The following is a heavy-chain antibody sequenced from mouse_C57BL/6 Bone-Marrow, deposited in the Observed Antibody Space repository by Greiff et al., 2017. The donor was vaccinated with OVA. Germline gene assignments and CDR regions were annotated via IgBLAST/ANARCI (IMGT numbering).Heavy chain of an antibody. CDR2: ISDGGSYT. J-gene: IGHJ3*01. Sequence: EVKVVESGGGLVKPGGSLKLSCAASGFTFSSYAMSWVRQTPEKRLEWVATISDGGSYTYYPDNVKGRFTISRDNAKNNLYLQMSHLKSEDTAMYYCAREDYGSRDWFAYWGQGTLVTVSA. CDR3: AREDYGSRDWFAY. CDR1: GFTFSSYA. D-gene: IGHD1-1*01. V-gene: IGHV5-4*01.